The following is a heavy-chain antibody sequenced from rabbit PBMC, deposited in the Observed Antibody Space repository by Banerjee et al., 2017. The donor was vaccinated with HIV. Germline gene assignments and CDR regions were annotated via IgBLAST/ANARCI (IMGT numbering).Heavy chain of an antibody. V-gene: IGHV1S40*01. CDR1: GFSFSSNYY. CDR2: IYTSSGST. D-gene: IGHD2-1*01. Sequence: QQLEESGGGLVKPGASLTLTCKASGFSFSSNYYMCWVRQAPGKGLELIACIYTSSGSTYYASWAKGRFTISKTSSTVDLKMTSLTAADTATYFCARDSYGDLYYFNLWGPGTLVTVS. CDR3: ARDSYGDLYYFNL. J-gene: IGHJ4*01.